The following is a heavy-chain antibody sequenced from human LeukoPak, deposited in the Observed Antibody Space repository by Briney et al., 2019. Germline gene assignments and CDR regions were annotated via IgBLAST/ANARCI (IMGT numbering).Heavy chain of an antibody. Sequence: PGGSLRLSCAASGFKFSGYSMNWVRQAPGRGLEWVSFISTSSSYIYYADSVKGRFTSSRDNARNSLFLQMDSLRAEDTAVYYCARDSGSWNYFDSWGQGTLVAVSS. J-gene: IGHJ4*02. V-gene: IGHV3-21*01. CDR2: ISTSSSYI. D-gene: IGHD1-14*01. CDR3: ARDSGSWNYFDS. CDR1: GFKFSGYS.